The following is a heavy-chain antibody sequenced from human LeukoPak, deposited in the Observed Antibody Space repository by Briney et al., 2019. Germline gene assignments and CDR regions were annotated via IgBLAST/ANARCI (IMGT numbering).Heavy chain of an antibody. CDR2: IRFTGSYI. Sequence: PGGSLRLSCVASGFTFSHYSMNWVRQAPGKGLEWVSSIRFTGSYIYYADSVKGRFTISRDNSKNTLYLQMNSLRAEDTAIYYCAKDPRSVAVAGTGYFDLWGRGTLVTVSS. CDR1: GFTFSHYS. D-gene: IGHD6-19*01. V-gene: IGHV3-21*04. CDR3: AKDPRSVAVAGTGYFDL. J-gene: IGHJ2*01.